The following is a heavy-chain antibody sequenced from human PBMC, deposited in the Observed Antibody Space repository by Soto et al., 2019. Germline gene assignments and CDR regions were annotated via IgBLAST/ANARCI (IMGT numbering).Heavy chain of an antibody. CDR1: GYTLTELS. D-gene: IGHD3-22*01. V-gene: IGHV1-24*01. CDR3: ATDEYYYDSSGYYFLGS. Sequence: GASVKVSCKVSGYTLTELSMHWVRQAPGKGLEWMGGFDPEDGETIYAQKFQGRVTMTEDTSTDTAYMELSSLRSEDTAVYYCATDEYYYDSSGYYFLGSWGQGTLVNVSS. J-gene: IGHJ4*02. CDR2: FDPEDGET.